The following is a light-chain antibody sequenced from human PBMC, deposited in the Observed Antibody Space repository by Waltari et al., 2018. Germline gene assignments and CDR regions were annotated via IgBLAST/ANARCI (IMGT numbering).Light chain of an antibody. V-gene: IGLV2-14*01. CDR1: SSDVGGYNY. CDR2: DVS. Sequence: QSALTQPASVSGSPGQLITISCTGTSSDVGGYNYVSWYQQHPGKAPKLMIDDVSNRPAGVSNRFSGSKSGNTASPTISGLQAEDEADYYCSSYTSSSTLGVFGGGTKLTVL. J-gene: IGLJ3*02. CDR3: SSYTSSSTLGV.